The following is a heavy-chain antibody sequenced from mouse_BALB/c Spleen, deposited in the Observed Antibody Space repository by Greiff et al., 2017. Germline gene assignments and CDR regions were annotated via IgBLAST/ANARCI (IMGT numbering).Heavy chain of an antibody. Sequence: EVQRVESGGGLVKPGGSLKLSCAASGFTFSSYTMSWVRQTPEKRLEWVATISSGGSYTYYPDSVKGRFTISRDNAKNTLYLQMSSLKSEDTAMYYCTRGEEVRRAMDYWGQGTSVTVSS. D-gene: IGHD2-14*01. CDR1: GFTFSSYT. CDR2: ISSGGSYT. CDR3: TRGEEVRRAMDY. V-gene: IGHV5-6-4*01. J-gene: IGHJ4*01.